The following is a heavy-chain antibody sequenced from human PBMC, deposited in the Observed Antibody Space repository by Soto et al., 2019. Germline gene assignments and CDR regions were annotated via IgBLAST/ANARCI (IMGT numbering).Heavy chain of an antibody. CDR1: GGSISDSHW. CDR3: ARDLCGSGTSFDH. J-gene: IGHJ4*02. V-gene: IGHV4-4*02. D-gene: IGHD3-10*01. Sequence: QVQLQESGPGLVKPSGTLSLTCAVSGGSISDSHWWSWVRQPPGKGLQWIGEIYHSGSTNYNPSLRSRVTISVDKSKNQFSLEMSTMTAADTAVYFCARDLCGSGTSFDHWGQGTLVTVSS. CDR2: IYHSGST.